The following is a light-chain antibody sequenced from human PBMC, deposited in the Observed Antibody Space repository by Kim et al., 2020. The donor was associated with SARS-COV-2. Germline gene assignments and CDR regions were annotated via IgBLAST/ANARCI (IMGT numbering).Light chain of an antibody. Sequence: QPVLTQPPSTSGTPGQRVTISCSGSSSNIGSNTVKWFQQLPGTAPKLLIYSNDQRPSGVPDRVSGSKSGTSASLAISGLQSEDEADYYCATWDDSLDGVVFGGGTQLTVL. CDR3: ATWDDSLDGVV. V-gene: IGLV1-44*01. J-gene: IGLJ2*01. CDR1: SSNIGSNT. CDR2: SND.